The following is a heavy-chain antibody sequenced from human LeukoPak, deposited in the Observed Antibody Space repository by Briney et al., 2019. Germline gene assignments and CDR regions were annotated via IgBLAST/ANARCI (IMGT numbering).Heavy chain of an antibody. CDR2: INHSGST. CDR3: ARTIHYYDTGDTPPFDS. V-gene: IGHV4-34*01. CDR1: GGSFSGYY. Sequence: KASETLSLTCAVYGGSFSGYYWSWIRQPPGKGLEWIGEINHSGSTNYNPSLKSRVTISVDTSKNQFSLKLSSVTAADTGVYYCARTIHYYDTGDTPPFDSWGLGTLVTVSS. D-gene: IGHD3-22*01. J-gene: IGHJ4*02.